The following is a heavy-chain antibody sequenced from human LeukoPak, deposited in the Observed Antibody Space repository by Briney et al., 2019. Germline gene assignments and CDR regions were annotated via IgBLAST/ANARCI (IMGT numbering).Heavy chain of an antibody. CDR2: IYYSGST. V-gene: IGHV4-59*08. Sequence: SETLSLTCTVSGGSISSYYWSWIRQPPGKGLEWIGYIYYSGSTNYNPSLKGRVTISVDTSKNQFSLKLSSVTAADTAVYYCARQDRSYYYGSGSYPQSFDYWGQGTLVTVFS. D-gene: IGHD3-10*01. CDR3: ARQDRSYYYGSGSYPQSFDY. J-gene: IGHJ4*02. CDR1: GGSISSYY.